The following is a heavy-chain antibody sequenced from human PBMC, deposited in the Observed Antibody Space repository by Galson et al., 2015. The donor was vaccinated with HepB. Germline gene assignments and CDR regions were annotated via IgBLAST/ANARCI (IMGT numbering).Heavy chain of an antibody. V-gene: IGHV3-30-3*01. CDR2: ISYDGSNK. CDR3: ARDRTTVIIYYYYYGMDV. D-gene: IGHD4-23*01. J-gene: IGHJ6*02. Sequence: LRLSCAASGFTFSSYAMHWVRQAPGKGLEWVAVISYDGSNKYYADSVKGRFTISRDNSKNTLYLQMNSLRAEDTAVYYCARDRTTVIIYYYYYGMDVWGQGTTVTVSS. CDR1: GFTFSSYA.